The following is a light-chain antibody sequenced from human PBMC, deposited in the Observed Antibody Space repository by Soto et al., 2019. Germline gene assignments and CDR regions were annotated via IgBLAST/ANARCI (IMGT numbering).Light chain of an antibody. V-gene: IGLV1-47*01. CDR1: SSNIGSNY. J-gene: IGLJ2*01. Sequence: QSALTQPPSASGTPGQRVTISCSGSSSNIGSNYVFWYQQLPGTAPKVLMYRNSQRPSGVPDRFSGSKSGTSASLAISGLRSEDEADYYCASWDDSLSGFVVFGGGTKPPS. CDR2: RNS. CDR3: ASWDDSLSGFVV.